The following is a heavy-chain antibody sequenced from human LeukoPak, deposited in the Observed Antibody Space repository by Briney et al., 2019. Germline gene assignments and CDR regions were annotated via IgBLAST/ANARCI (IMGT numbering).Heavy chain of an antibody. CDR2: ISYDGGNK. CDR3: AKAAHYGGNSAFDI. Sequence: GGSLRLSCAASGFTFSGYGMHWVRQAPGKGLEWVAVISYDGGNKYYADSVKGRFTISRDNSKNTLYLQMNSLRAEDTAVYYCAKAAHYGGNSAFDIWGQGTMVTVSS. D-gene: IGHD4-23*01. V-gene: IGHV3-30*18. J-gene: IGHJ3*02. CDR1: GFTFSGYG.